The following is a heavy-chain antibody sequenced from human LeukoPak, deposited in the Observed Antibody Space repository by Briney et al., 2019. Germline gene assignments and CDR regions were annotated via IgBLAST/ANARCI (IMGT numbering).Heavy chain of an antibody. CDR2: INHSGST. J-gene: IGHJ4*02. Sequence: SETLSLTCAVYGGSFSGYYWSWLRQPPGKGLEWTGEINHSGSTNYNPSLKSRVTISVDTSKNQFSLKLSSVTAADTAVYYCARLGRSSSWYGWGQGTLVTVSS. CDR1: GGSFSGYY. CDR3: ARLGRSSSWYG. D-gene: IGHD6-13*01. V-gene: IGHV4-34*01.